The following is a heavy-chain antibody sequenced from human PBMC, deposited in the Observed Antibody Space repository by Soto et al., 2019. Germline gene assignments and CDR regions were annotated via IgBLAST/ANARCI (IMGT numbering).Heavy chain of an antibody. CDR3: ARWQLGFYYFGTAVDI. CDR1: GFSFGHYS. D-gene: IGHD1-1*01. Sequence: EVQLVESGGGLVKPGGSLRLSCVASGFSFGHYSINWVRQAPGRGLEWVSTISSGSSFIYYADSVKGRFTVSRDNAKNSLALQMDSRRAEDTAVYFCARWQLGFYYFGTAVDIWGQGTVVTVS. J-gene: IGHJ3*02. V-gene: IGHV3-21*01. CDR2: ISSGSSFI.